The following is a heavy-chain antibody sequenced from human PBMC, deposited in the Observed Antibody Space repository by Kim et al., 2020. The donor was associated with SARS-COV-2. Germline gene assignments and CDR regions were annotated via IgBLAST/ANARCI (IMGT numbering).Heavy chain of an antibody. CDR2: INQDGAEK. CDR1: GFNVDGYW. CDR3: ARGSGGIENYYGLDV. Sequence: GGSLRLSCAASGFNVDGYWMTWVRQAPGKGLEWVANINQDGAEKYYVDSLRGRFTVSRDNTKNSLYLHLNSLRAEDTAVYYCARGSGGIENYYGLDVWGQGTAVTVS. J-gene: IGHJ6*02. D-gene: IGHD3-16*01. V-gene: IGHV3-7*01.